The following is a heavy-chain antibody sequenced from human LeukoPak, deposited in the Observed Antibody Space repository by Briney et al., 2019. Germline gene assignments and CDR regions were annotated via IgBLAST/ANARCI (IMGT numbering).Heavy chain of an antibody. CDR2: IKSKTDGGTT. Sequence: GGSLRLSCAASGFTFSSYAMSWVRQAPGKGLEWVGRIKSKTDGGTTDYAAPVKGRFTISRDDSKNTLYLQMNSLKTEDTAVYYCTTDAGDIVVVPADPFDYWGQGTLVTVSS. CDR3: TTDAGDIVVVPADPFDY. J-gene: IGHJ4*01. D-gene: IGHD2-2*01. CDR1: GFTFSSYA. V-gene: IGHV3-15*01.